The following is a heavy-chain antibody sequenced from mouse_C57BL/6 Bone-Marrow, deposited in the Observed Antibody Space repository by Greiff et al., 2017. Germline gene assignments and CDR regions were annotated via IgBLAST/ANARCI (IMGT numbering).Heavy chain of an antibody. V-gene: IGHV1-19*01. CDR2: INPYNGGT. Sequence: EVQLVESGPVLVKPGASVKMSCKASGYTFTDYYMNWVKQSHGKSLEWIGVINPYNGGTSYNQKFKGKATLTVDKSSSTAYMELNSLTSEDAAVYYGARYGYEAMDYWGQGTSVTASS. CDR1: GYTFTDYY. J-gene: IGHJ4*01. D-gene: IGHD1-1*01. CDR3: ARYGYEAMDY.